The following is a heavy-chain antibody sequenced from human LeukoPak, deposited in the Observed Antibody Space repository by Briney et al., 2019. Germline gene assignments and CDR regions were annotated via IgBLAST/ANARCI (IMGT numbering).Heavy chain of an antibody. CDR3: ARESLAVRGVIISFDY. J-gene: IGHJ4*02. V-gene: IGHV4-59*12. D-gene: IGHD3-10*01. CDR1: GGSISSYY. CDR2: IYYSGST. Sequence: PSETLSLTCTVSGGSISSYYWSWIRQPPGKGLEWIGYIYYSGSTNYNPSLKSRVTISVDTSKNQFSLKLSSVTAADTAVYYCARESLAVRGVIISFDYWGQGTLVTVSS.